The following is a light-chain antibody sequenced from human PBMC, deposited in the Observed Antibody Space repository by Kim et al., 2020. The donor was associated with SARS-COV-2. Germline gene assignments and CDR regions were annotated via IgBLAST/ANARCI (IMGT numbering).Light chain of an antibody. V-gene: IGKV1-39*01. CDR1: QSITYF. CDR3: QQSYSTMYT. CDR2: AAS. Sequence: SASVGDGVTIPCRARQSITYFLNWYQQKPGKAPKFLIYAASSLQSGVPSRFSGSGSGTDFTLTISSLQPEDFATYYCQQSYSTMYTFGQGTKLEI. J-gene: IGKJ2*01.